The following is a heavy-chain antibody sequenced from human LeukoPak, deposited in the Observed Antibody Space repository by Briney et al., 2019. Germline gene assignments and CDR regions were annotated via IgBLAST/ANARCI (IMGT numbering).Heavy chain of an antibody. D-gene: IGHD4-17*01. CDR2: IYYSGST. V-gene: IGHV4-59*01. CDR1: GDSISIYY. CDR3: ARGPTTVTGFDY. Sequence: SETLSLTCTVSGDSISIYYWSWIRQPPGKGLEWIGYIYYSGSTNYNPSLKSRVTISVDTSKNQFSLKLSSVTAADTAVYYCARGPTTVTGFDYWGQGTLVTVSS. J-gene: IGHJ4*02.